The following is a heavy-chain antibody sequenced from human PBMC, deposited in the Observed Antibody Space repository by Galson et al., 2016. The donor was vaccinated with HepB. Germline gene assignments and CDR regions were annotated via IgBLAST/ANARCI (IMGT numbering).Heavy chain of an antibody. CDR1: GFTFSSYG. Sequence: SLRLSCAASGFTFSSYGMHWVRQAPGKGLEWVAIIWYDGSRKEYADFVKGRFPISRDDSKNTLYRQMNNLGAEDTAVYYCARDLSLGSGSDWGQGTLVTVSS. V-gene: IGHV3-33*08. J-gene: IGHJ4*02. D-gene: IGHD3-10*01. CDR2: IWYDGSRK. CDR3: ARDLSLGSGSD.